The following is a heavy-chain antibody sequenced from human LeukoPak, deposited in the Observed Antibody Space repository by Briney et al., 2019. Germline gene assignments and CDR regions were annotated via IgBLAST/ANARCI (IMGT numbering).Heavy chain of an antibody. CDR3: ASLDYDYVWGSYRYSALDY. J-gene: IGHJ4*02. CDR2: IIPILGIA. CDR1: GGTFSSYA. D-gene: IGHD3-16*02. Sequence: WASVKVSCKASGGTFSSYAISWVRQAPGQGLEWMGRIIPILGIANYAQKFQGRVTITADKSTSTAYMELSSLRSEDTAVYYCASLDYDYVWGSYRYSALDYWGQGTLVTVSS. V-gene: IGHV1-69*04.